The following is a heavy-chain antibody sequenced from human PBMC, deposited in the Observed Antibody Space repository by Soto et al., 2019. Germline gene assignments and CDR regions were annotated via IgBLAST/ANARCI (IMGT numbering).Heavy chain of an antibody. CDR2: IKQDGSGE. CDR1: GFTFSNYW. J-gene: IGHJ4*02. V-gene: IGHV3-7*01. CDR3: ARVLDFYASGSYRY. Sequence: GSLRLSCAASGFTFSNYWMSWVRQAPGKGLEWVANIKQDGSGEHYLDAVKGRFTISRDNAKNSLYLQMNSLRAEDTAVYYCARVLDFYASGSYRYWGQGTLVTVSS. D-gene: IGHD3-10*01.